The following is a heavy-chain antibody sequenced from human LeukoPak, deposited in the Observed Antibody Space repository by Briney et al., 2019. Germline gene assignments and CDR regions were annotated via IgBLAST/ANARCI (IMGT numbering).Heavy chain of an antibody. V-gene: IGHV1-69*13. D-gene: IGHD6-19*01. CDR3: ARKYSSGWYYFDY. Sequence: SVKVSCKASGGTFSSYAISWVRQAPGQGLEWMGGIIPIFGTANYAQKFQGRVTITADESTSTAYMELSSLRSEDTAAYYCARKYSSGWYYFDYWGQGTLVTVSS. J-gene: IGHJ4*02. CDR1: GGTFSSYA. CDR2: IIPIFGTA.